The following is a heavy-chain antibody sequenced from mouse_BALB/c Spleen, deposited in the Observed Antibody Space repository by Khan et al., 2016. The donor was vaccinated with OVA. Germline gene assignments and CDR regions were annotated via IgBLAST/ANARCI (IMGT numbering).Heavy chain of an antibody. CDR1: GYTFTNHH. CDR3: ARSPFFTRAWFAY. D-gene: IGHD1-1*01. CDR2: INPYNDYT. J-gene: IGHJ3*01. V-gene: IGHV1S45*01. Sequence: QLAQSGTELVRPGASVKISCKAFGYTFTNHHINWVKQRPGQGLDWIGYINPYNDYTTYNQKFKGKATLTVDKSSSTAYMELSSLTSEDSAVYYCARSPFFTRAWFAYWGQGTLVTVSA.